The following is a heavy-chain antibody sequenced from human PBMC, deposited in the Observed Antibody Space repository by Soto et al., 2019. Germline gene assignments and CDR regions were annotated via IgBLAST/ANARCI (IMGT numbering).Heavy chain of an antibody. CDR2: IDPSDSYT. V-gene: IGHV5-10-1*01. J-gene: IGHJ5*01. CDR1: GYSFTSYW. CDR3: ASLRGSAMVTTSNRFDS. D-gene: IGHD5-18*01. Sequence: SLKISCKGSGYSFTSYWISWVRQMPGKGLEWMGRIDPSDSYTNYSPSFQGHVTISADKSISTAYLQWSSLKASDTAMYYCASLRGSAMVTTSNRFDSCAQGT.